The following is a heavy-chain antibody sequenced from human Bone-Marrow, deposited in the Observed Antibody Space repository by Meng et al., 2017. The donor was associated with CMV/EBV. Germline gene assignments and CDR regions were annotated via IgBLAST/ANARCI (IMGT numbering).Heavy chain of an antibody. CDR2: VNSDGSST. CDR3: ARDTVTTRFGYYGMDV. CDR1: GFTFSSYW. V-gene: IGHV3-74*01. J-gene: IGHJ6*02. D-gene: IGHD4-11*01. Sequence: GGSLRLSCAASGFTFSSYWMHWVRQGPGKGLVWVSRVNSDGSSTNYADSVKGRFTISRDNAKNSLYLQMNSLRAEDTAVYYCARDTVTTRFGYYGMDVWGQGTTVTVSS.